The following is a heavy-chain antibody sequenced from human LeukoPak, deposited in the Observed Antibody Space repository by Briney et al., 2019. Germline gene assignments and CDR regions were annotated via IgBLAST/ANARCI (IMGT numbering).Heavy chain of an antibody. V-gene: IGHV3-9*01. CDR2: ISWNSGSI. Sequence: PGRSLRLSCAASGFTFDDYAMHWVRQAPGKGLEWVSGISWNSGSIGYADSVKGRFTISRDNAKNSLYLQMNSLRAEDTALYYCAKAQDIVAMINAFDIWGQGTMVTVSS. D-gene: IGHD5-12*01. CDR1: GFTFDDYA. J-gene: IGHJ3*02. CDR3: AKAQDIVAMINAFDI.